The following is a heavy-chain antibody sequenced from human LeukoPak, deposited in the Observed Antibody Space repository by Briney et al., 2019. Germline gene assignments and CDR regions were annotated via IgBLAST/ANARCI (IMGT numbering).Heavy chain of an antibody. V-gene: IGHV1-2*02. CDR1: GYTFTGYY. J-gene: IGHJ6*03. CDR3: ARDLYSSSSLVSYYYYMVV. D-gene: IGHD6-6*01. CDR2: INPNSGGT. Sequence: ASVKVSCKASGYTFTGYYMHWVRQAPGQGLEWMGWINPNSGGTNYAQKFQGRVTMTRDTSISTAYMELSRLRSDDTAVYYCARDLYSSSSLVSYYYYMVVWGKGTTVTVSS.